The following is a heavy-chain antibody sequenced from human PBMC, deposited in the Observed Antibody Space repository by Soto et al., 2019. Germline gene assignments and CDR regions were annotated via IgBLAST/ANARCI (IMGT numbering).Heavy chain of an antibody. Sequence: QVQLVQSGAEVKRPGSSVKVACKASGGTFTSYTFSWVRQAPGQGLEWMGRIIPMLDVTSYAQKFQGRLTITADKSTSTVYMELSSLKAEDTALFYCARDPCGVWYFDLWGRGTLVTVSS. D-gene: IGHD6-25*01. J-gene: IGHJ2*01. CDR1: GGTFTSYT. V-gene: IGHV1-69*04. CDR3: ARDPCGVWYFDL. CDR2: IIPMLDVT.